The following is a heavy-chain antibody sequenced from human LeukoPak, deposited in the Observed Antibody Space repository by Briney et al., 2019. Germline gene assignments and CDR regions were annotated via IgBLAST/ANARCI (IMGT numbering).Heavy chain of an antibody. CDR1: GFTFSTFG. CDR2: ISYDGNNK. D-gene: IGHD3-22*01. V-gene: IGHV3-30*19. Sequence: GGSLRLSCATSGFTFSTFGMHWVRQAPGKGLEWVAVISYDGNNKYYADSVKGRFTISRDNSKNTLYLQMNSLRAEDTAVYYCARDTGGRYYDSSGYDYWGQGTLVTVSS. CDR3: ARDTGGRYYDSSGYDY. J-gene: IGHJ4*02.